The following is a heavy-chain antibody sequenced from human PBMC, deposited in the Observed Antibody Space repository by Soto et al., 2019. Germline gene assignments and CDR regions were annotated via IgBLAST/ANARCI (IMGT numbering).Heavy chain of an antibody. CDR1: GFAFSGSA. V-gene: IGHV3-73*01. CDR3: TRDLFSYDYSGILWFDP. Sequence: GGSLSLSCAASGFAFSGSAMYWCRQASGKCPEWVGRIRSKGHNYATEYAASVKGRFTISRDDSKNTAYLQMNSLQTEDTAVYYCTRDLFSYDYSGILWFDPWGQGTLVTVSS. D-gene: IGHD3-16*01. CDR2: IRSKGHNYAT. J-gene: IGHJ5*02.